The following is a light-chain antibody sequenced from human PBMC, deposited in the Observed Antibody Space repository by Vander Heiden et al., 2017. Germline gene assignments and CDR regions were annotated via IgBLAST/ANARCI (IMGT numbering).Light chain of an antibody. CDR1: QGIRND. J-gene: IGKJ2*01. CDR3: LQDYNYPYT. V-gene: IGKV1-6*01. CDR2: GAS. Sequence: AIQMTQSPSSLSASVGDRVTITCRASQGIRNDLGWYQQKPGKAPKLLIFGASSLQSGVPSRFSGSGSGTDFTLTISSLQPEDFATYYCLQDYNYPYTFGQGTKLEIK.